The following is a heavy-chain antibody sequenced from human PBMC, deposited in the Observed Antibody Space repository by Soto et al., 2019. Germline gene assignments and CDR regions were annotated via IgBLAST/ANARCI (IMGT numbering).Heavy chain of an antibody. D-gene: IGHD3-3*01. CDR1: WFTVSSNY. CDR2: IYSGGST. Sequence: PGGSLRLSCAASWFTVSSNYMSWVRQAPGKGLEWVSVIYSGGSTYYADSVKGRFTISRHNSKNTLYLQMNSLRAEDTAVYYCASAITIFGVALSYMDVWGKGTTVTVSS. V-gene: IGHV3-53*04. J-gene: IGHJ6*03. CDR3: ASAITIFGVALSYMDV.